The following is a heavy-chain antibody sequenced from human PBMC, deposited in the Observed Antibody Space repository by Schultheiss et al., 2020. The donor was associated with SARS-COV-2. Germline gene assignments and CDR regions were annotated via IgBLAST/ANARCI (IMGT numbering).Heavy chain of an antibody. D-gene: IGHD3-22*01. CDR1: GGSISSYY. Sequence: SETLSLTCTVSGGSISSYYWSWIRQPPGKALEWIGYIYYSGSTYYNPSLKSRVTISVDTSKNQFSLKLSSVTAADTAVYYCARAGITMIVVVTYFDLWGRGTLVTVSS. CDR2: IYYSGST. J-gene: IGHJ2*01. CDR3: ARAGITMIVVVTYFDL. V-gene: IGHV4-59*08.